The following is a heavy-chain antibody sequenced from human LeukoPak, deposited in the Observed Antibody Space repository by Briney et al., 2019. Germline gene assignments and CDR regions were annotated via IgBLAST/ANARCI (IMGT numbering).Heavy chain of an antibody. Sequence: ASVKVSCKASEYTFTGYYMNWVRQAPGQGLEWMGIINPSGGRTNYAPKFQGRVAMTRDTATSTVYMELSSLRSEDTAVYYCVRDGEVIIKPAASFPHDAFDIWGQGTMVIVSS. CDR3: VRDGEVIIKPAASFPHDAFDI. CDR2: INPSGGRT. D-gene: IGHD3-10*01. CDR1: EYTFTGYY. V-gene: IGHV1-46*01. J-gene: IGHJ3*02.